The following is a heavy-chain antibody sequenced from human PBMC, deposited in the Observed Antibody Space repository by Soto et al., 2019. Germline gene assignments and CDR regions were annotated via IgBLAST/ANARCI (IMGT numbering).Heavy chain of an antibody. D-gene: IGHD4-17*01. CDR1: GFTFSSYA. Sequence: PGGSLRLSCAASGFTFSSYAMHWVRQAPGKGLEYVSAISSNGGSTYYANSVKGRFTISRDNSKNTLYLQMGSLRAEDMAVYYCARVQDYGDYVFGVDYWGQGTLVTVSS. J-gene: IGHJ4*02. CDR3: ARVQDYGDYVFGVDY. CDR2: ISSNGGST. V-gene: IGHV3-64*01.